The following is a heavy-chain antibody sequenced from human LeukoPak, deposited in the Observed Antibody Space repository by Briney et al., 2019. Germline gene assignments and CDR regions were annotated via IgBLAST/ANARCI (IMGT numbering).Heavy chain of an antibody. Sequence: PSETLSLTCTVSGGSISSYYWSWIRQPAGKGLERIGRIYTSGSTNYNPSLKSRVTMSVDTSKNQFSLKLSSVTAADTAVYYCARVGRHGDPEIHFDYWGQGTLVTVSS. CDR3: ARVGRHGDPEIHFDY. CDR2: IYTSGST. D-gene: IGHD4-17*01. CDR1: GGSISSYY. V-gene: IGHV4-4*07. J-gene: IGHJ4*02.